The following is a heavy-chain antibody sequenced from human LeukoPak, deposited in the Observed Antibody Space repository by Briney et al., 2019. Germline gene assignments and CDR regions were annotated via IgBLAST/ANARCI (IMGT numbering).Heavy chain of an antibody. V-gene: IGHV4-59*05. J-gene: IGHJ6*02. Sequence: PSETLSLTCTVSGGSISSYYWSWIRQPPGKGLEWIASIRYSGSTYYNPSLKSRVTISVDTSKNQFSLKLSSVTAADTAVYYCARRVAGEYFGMDVWGQGTTVTVSS. D-gene: IGHD6-19*01. CDR3: ARRVAGEYFGMDV. CDR1: GGSISSYY. CDR2: IRYSGST.